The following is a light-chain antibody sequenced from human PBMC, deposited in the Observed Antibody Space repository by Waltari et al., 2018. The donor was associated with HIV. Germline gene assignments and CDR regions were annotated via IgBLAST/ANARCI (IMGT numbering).Light chain of an antibody. CDR2: GSS. J-gene: IGKJ4*01. V-gene: IGKV3-20*01. Sequence: ELVLTQSPGTLSLSPGERATISCRASQTVSSNYLAWYQQRPGQAPRLLIYGSSSRATGIPDRFSGSGSGTDFTLTISRLEPEDFAVYYCQQYSSSPPLTFGGGTKVEIK. CDR3: QQYSSSPPLT. CDR1: QTVSSNY.